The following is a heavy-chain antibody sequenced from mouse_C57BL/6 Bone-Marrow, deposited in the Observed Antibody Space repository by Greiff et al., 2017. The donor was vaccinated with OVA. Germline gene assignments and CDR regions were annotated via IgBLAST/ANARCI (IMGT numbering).Heavy chain of an antibody. CDR2: IYPRDGST. J-gene: IGHJ1*03. CDR3: ARKDGYYGYWYFDV. V-gene: IGHV1-85*01. Sequence: VHLVESGPELVKPGASVKLSCKASGYTFTSYDINWVKQRPGQGLEWIGWIYPRDGSTKYNEKFKGKATLTVDTSSSTAYMELHSLTSEDSAVYFCARKDGYYGYWYFDVWGTGTTVTVSS. D-gene: IGHD2-3*01. CDR1: GYTFTSYD.